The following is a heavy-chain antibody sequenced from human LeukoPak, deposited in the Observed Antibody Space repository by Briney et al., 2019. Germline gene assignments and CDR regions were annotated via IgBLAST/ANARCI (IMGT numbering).Heavy chain of an antibody. CDR3: AKEGRSLQTY. CDR1: GFTVSSDY. V-gene: IGHV3-53*01. J-gene: IGHJ4*02. Sequence: GGSLRLSCAASGFTVSSDYMSWVRQAPGKGLEWISIIYSGGSAYYADSVKGRFTISRDNAKNSLYLQMNSLRVEDTAVYYCAKEGRSLQTYWGQGTLVTVSS. CDR2: IYSGGSA. D-gene: IGHD5-24*01.